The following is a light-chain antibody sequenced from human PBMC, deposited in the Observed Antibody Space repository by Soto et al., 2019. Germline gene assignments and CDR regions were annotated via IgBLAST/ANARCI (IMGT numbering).Light chain of an antibody. CDR2: AAS. CDR1: QSISSY. CDR3: QQSYGTPMYT. V-gene: IGKV1-39*01. Sequence: DIQMTQSPSSLSASVGDRVTITCRASQSISSYLNWYQQKPGKAPKLLIYAASSLQSGVPSMFSGSASGTDFTLTISSLQPEDFATYYCQQSYGTPMYTFGQGTKLEIK. J-gene: IGKJ2*01.